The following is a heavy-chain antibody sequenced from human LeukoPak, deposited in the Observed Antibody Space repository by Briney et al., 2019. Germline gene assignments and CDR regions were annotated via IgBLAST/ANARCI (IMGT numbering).Heavy chain of an antibody. J-gene: IGHJ4*02. CDR1: GGSFSGYY. CDR2: INHSGST. CDR3: ARGGPGALDY. V-gene: IGHV4-34*01. D-gene: IGHD7-27*01. Sequence: SETLSLTCAVYGGSFSGYYWSWIRQPPGKGLEWIGEINHSGSTNYNPSLKSRVTISVDTSKNQFSLKLSSVTAADTAVNYCARGGPGALDYWGQGTLVTVSS.